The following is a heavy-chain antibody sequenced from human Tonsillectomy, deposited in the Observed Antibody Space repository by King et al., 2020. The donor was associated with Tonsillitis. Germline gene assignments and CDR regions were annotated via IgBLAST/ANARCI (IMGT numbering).Heavy chain of an antibody. CDR1: GFSLSTSEVG. Sequence: ITLKESGPTLVKPTQTLTLTCTFSGFSLSTSEVGVGWIRQPPGKALEWLALIYWDDDKRYRPSLKNRLTITKDTSKNQVFLTMTNMDPVDTATYYCAQVTVSGRPGGYWGQGTLVTVSS. J-gene: IGHJ4*02. V-gene: IGHV2-5*02. CDR2: IYWDDDK. D-gene: IGHD3-16*01. CDR3: AQVTVSGRPGGY.